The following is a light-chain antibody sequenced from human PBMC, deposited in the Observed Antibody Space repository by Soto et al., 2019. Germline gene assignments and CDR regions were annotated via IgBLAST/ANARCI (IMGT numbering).Light chain of an antibody. Sequence: EIVMTQSPATLSVSPGERATLSCRASQSVSSNLAWYQQKPGQAPRLLIYGASTTAAAIPARFSGSGSGTEFTLTISSLQSEDFAVYYCQHYNNWPRTFGQGTKVDIK. CDR3: QHYNNWPRT. V-gene: IGKV3-15*01. J-gene: IGKJ1*01. CDR1: QSVSSN. CDR2: GAS.